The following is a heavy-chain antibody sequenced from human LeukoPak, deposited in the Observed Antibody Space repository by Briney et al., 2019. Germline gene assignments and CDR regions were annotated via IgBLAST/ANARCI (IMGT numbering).Heavy chain of an antibody. CDR2: IKRKTDGGTT. D-gene: IGHD2-15*01. CDR1: GFSFNVAW. J-gene: IGHJ4*02. Sequence: PGGSLRLSCAASGFSFNVAWMSWVRQAPGKGLEWVGRIKRKTDGGTTDYAAPVKGRFTISRDDSKTSLYLQMNNLKTEDTAVYYCTTDTRRVVVPKWGQGTLVTVSS. V-gene: IGHV3-15*01. CDR3: TTDTRRVVVPK.